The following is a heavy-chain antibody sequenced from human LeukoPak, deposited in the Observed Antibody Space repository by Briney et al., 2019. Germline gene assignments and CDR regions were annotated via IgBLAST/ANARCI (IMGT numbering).Heavy chain of an antibody. D-gene: IGHD3-22*01. Sequence: GGSLRLSCAASGFTFSNYWMSWVRQAPGKGLEWVANIKEDGSEKNYVDSVKGRFTISRDNAKNTLYLEMNSLRAEDTAVYYCVRDAGYDRFDYWGQGTLVTVSS. V-gene: IGHV3-7*05. CDR2: IKEDGSEK. CDR3: VRDAGYDRFDY. J-gene: IGHJ4*02. CDR1: GFTFSNYW.